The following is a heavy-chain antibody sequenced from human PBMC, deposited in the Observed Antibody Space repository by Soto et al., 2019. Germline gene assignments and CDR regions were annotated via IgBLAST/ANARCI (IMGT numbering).Heavy chain of an antibody. V-gene: IGHV5-51*01. J-gene: IGHJ4*02. Sequence: GESLKISCKGSGYSFIATWIGWLRQMPGKGLEWMGIIYPGDSDTRYSPSFQGQATISADKSISTAYLQWSSLKASDTAMYYCARLDYAYYYFDYWGQGTLVTVS. CDR3: ARLDYAYYYFDY. D-gene: IGHD4-17*01. CDR1: GYSFIATW. CDR2: IYPGDSDT.